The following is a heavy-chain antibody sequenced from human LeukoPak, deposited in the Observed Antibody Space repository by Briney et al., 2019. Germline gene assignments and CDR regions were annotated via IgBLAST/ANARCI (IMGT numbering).Heavy chain of an antibody. J-gene: IGHJ4*02. V-gene: IGHV4-30-2*01. CDR3: ARLKVVPARARDY. CDR2: IYHSGST. Sequence: PSQTLSLTCTVSGGSISSGGYYWSWIRQPPGKGLEWIGYIYHSGSTYYNPSLKSRVTISVDRSKNQFSLKLSSVTAADTAVYYWARLKVVPARARDYWGQGTLVTVSS. CDR1: GGSISSGGYY. D-gene: IGHD2-2*01.